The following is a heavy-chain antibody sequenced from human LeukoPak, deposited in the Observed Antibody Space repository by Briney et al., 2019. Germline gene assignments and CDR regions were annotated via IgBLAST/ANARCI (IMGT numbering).Heavy chain of an antibody. CDR2: IYSGGST. V-gene: IGHV3-66*02. D-gene: IGHD2-8*01. CDR3: ARGSRNAYFDY. J-gene: IGHJ4*02. Sequence: GGSLRLSCAASGFTVSSNFMSWVRQAPGKGLEWVSVIYSGGSTYYADSVKGRFTISGDNSKNTLYLQMNSLRPEDTAVYYCARGSRNAYFDYWGQGTLVTVSS. CDR1: GFTVSSNF.